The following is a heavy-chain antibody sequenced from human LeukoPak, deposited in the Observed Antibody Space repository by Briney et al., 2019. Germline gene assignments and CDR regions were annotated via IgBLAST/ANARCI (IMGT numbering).Heavy chain of an antibody. D-gene: IGHD6-19*01. CDR2: INTVATSR. Sequence: GGSLRLSCAASGFTFSKHWMHWVRQAPGKGLVWVSRINTVATSRDYADSVKGRFSISRDNAKNMLYMEMNSLRVENTAVYYCVRDVSDSGWYGDDAFDIWGQGTMVTVSS. CDR3: VRDVSDSGWYGDDAFDI. CDR1: GFTFSKHW. J-gene: IGHJ3*02. V-gene: IGHV3-74*01.